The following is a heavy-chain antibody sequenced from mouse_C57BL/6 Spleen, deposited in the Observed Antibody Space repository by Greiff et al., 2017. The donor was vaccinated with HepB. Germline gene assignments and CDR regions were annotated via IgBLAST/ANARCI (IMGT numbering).Heavy chain of an antibody. CDR2: ISDGGSYT. V-gene: IGHV5-4*01. D-gene: IGHD1-1*01. CDR3: ARGGIYYYGSSDAMDY. CDR1: GFTFSSYA. J-gene: IGHJ4*01. Sequence: EVQRVESGGGLVKPGGSLKLSCAASGFTFSSYAMSWVRQTPEKRLEWVATISDGGSYTYYPDNVKGRFTISRDNAKNNLYLQMSHLKSEDTAMYYCARGGIYYYGSSDAMDYWGQGTSVTVSS.